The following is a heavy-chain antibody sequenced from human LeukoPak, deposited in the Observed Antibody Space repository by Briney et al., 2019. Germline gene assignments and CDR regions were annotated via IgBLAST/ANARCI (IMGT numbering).Heavy chain of an antibody. V-gene: IGHV3-30*18. CDR2: ISNHGSAK. J-gene: IGHJ5*02. CDR1: GFTISSHG. CDR3: AKDWGSSGWYNYFDP. D-gene: IGHD6-19*01. Sequence: GGSLRLSCVVSGFTISSHGMHWVRQAPGKGLEWVAMISNHGSAKYYGDSVQGRFTISRDISKNTLYLQMDSLRPEDTAVYYCAKDWGSSGWYNYFDPWGQGTLVTVSS.